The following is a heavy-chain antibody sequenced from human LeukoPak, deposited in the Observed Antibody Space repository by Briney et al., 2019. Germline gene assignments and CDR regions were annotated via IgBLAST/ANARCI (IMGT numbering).Heavy chain of an antibody. Sequence: PGGSLRLSCVGSGFTFSRSAMSWVRLAPGKGLEWVSGISGSGGDTYYTDSVKGRFTISRDNSKNTLYLQMNSLRVEDTAVYYCARDGGAGWYFDLWGRGTLVTVSS. CDR2: ISGSGGDT. V-gene: IGHV3-23*01. J-gene: IGHJ2*01. CDR3: ARDGGAGWYFDL. D-gene: IGHD3-16*01. CDR1: GFTFSRSA.